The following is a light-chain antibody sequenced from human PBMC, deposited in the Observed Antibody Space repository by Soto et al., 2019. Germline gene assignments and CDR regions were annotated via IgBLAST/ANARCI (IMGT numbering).Light chain of an antibody. CDR2: DVS. V-gene: IGLV2-14*01. CDR3: XSYTSSSTPVV. Sequence: QSALTQPASVSGSPGQSITISCTGTSSDVGGYNYVSWYQQHPGKAPKLMIYDVSNRPSGVSNRFSGSKSGNXASLTISGLQAEDEADYYCXSYTSSSTPVVFGGGTKLTXX. CDR1: SSDVGGYNY. J-gene: IGLJ2*01.